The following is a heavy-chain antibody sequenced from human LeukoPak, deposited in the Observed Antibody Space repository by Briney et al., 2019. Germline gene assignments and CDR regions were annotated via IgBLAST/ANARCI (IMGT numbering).Heavy chain of an antibody. J-gene: IGHJ4*02. CDR3: ARDYCSSTSCLFDY. CDR2: INPNTGGT. Sequence: ASVKVSCQASGYTFTGYHMHWVRQAPGQGLEWMGRINPNTGGTEYAQKFQGRVTMTRDTSISTAYMDLSRLRSDDTAVYYCARDYCSSTSCLFDYWGQGTLVTVSS. V-gene: IGHV1-2*06. CDR1: GYTFTGYH. D-gene: IGHD2-2*01.